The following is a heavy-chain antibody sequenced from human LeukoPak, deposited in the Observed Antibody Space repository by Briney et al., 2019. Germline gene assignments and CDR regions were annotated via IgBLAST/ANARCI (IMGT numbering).Heavy chain of an antibody. J-gene: IGHJ4*02. CDR3: ARGYYSGPGGY. D-gene: IGHD4-11*01. CDR2: INGDGSST. Sequence: PGGSLRLSCAASGFTFSTYRIYWVRQAPGKGLVWVSRINGDGSSTNYADSVKGRFTISRDNAKNTLYLQMNSLRAEDTAVYYCARGYYSGPGGYWGQGTLVTVSS. CDR1: GFTFSTYR. V-gene: IGHV3-74*01.